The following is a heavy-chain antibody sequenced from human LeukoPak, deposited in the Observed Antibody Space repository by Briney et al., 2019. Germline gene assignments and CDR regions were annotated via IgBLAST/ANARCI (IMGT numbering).Heavy chain of an antibody. Sequence: GGSLRLSCAASGFTFSSYEMNWVRQAPGKGLVWVSRINSDGSSTSYADSVKGRFTISRDNAKNTLYLQMNSLRAEDTAVYYCARTAGYSSGWYYYYYMDVWGKGTTVTVSS. D-gene: IGHD6-19*01. CDR3: ARTAGYSSGWYYYYYMDV. CDR2: INSDGSST. CDR1: GFTFSSYE. J-gene: IGHJ6*03. V-gene: IGHV3-74*01.